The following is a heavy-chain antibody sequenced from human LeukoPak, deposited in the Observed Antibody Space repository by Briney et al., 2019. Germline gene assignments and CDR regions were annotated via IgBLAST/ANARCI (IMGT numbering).Heavy chain of an antibody. Sequence: ASVKVSCKASGYTFTIYGISWVRQAPGQGLEWMGWISAYNGNTNYAQKLQGRVTMTTDTSTSTAYMELRSLRSDDTAVYYCARDFFDSSSSLFFDYWGQGTLVTVSS. CDR2: ISAYNGNT. CDR1: GYTFTIYG. D-gene: IGHD6-6*01. J-gene: IGHJ4*02. CDR3: ARDFFDSSSSLFFDY. V-gene: IGHV1-18*01.